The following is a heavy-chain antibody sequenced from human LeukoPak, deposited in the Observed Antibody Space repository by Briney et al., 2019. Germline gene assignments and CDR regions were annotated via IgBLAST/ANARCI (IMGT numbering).Heavy chain of an antibody. J-gene: IGHJ4*02. V-gene: IGHV1-18*01. CDR2: ISAYNGNT. Sequence: GASVKVSCKASGYTFTSYGISWVRHAPGQGLEWMGWISAYNGNTNYAQKLQVRVTMTTDTSTSTAHMELRSLTSDDTRVYSCAIVSRWLQLDSWGQGTLVTVSS. CDR1: GYTFTSYG. D-gene: IGHD5-24*01. CDR3: AIVSRWLQLDS.